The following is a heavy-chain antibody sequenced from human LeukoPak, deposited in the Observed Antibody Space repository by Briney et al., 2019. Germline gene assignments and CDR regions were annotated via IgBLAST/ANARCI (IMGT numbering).Heavy chain of an antibody. D-gene: IGHD1-26*01. CDR1: GGSISSGGYD. Sequence: SETLSLTCTVSGGSISSGGYDWSWIRQPPGKGLEWIGYIYHSGSTYYNPSLKSRVTISVDRSKNQFSLKLSSVTAADTAVYYCARGSGSYYNYFDYWGQGTLVTVSS. CDR2: IYHSGST. CDR3: ARGSGSYYNYFDY. V-gene: IGHV4-30-2*01. J-gene: IGHJ4*02.